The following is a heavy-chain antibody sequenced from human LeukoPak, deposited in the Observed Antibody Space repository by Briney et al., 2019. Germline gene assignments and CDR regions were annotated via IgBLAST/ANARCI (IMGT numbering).Heavy chain of an antibody. J-gene: IGHJ4*02. Sequence: GGSLRLSCAASAFTVSDNYMTWVRQAPGKGLEWVSIIYSGGSTYYADSVKGRFTISRDNSKNTLYLEMNSLRAEDTAVYYCAKEGPDYGDYRSGDYFDFWGQGTLVTVSS. D-gene: IGHD4-17*01. CDR3: AKEGPDYGDYRSGDYFDF. V-gene: IGHV3-53*05. CDR1: AFTVSDNY. CDR2: IYSGGST.